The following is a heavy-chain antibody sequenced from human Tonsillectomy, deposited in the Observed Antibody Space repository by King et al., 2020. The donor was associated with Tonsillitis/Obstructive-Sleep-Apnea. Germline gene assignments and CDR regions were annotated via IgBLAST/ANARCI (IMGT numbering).Heavy chain of an antibody. V-gene: IGHV1-18*01. Sequence: VQLVESGAEVKKPGASVKVSCKASGYTFISYGISWVRQAPGQGLEWMGRISAYNGNTNYAQKLQGRVTMTTDTSTSTAYMELRSLRSEDTAVYYCARDDSVIIMTKYPVVDYWGQGTLVTVSS. CDR1: GYTFISYG. CDR2: ISAYNGNT. CDR3: ARDDSVIIMTKYPVVDY. J-gene: IGHJ4*02. D-gene: IGHD3-3*01.